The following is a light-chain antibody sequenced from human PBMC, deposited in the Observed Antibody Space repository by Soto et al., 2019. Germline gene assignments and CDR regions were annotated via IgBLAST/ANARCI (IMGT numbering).Light chain of an antibody. CDR1: QSIGNY. Sequence: VLKQSPAPLSSSHGKGATLSCRASQSIGNYLAWYQQKPGQAPRLLMYDISSRATGISDRFSGSGSGTDFTLTISRLEPEDFAVYYCQEYGISPGTFGQGTKVDIK. CDR2: DIS. CDR3: QEYGISPGT. V-gene: IGKV3-11*01. J-gene: IGKJ1*01.